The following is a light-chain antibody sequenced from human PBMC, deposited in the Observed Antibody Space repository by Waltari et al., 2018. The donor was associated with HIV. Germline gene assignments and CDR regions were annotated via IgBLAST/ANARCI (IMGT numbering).Light chain of an antibody. V-gene: IGLV2-11*01. CDR2: ELP. J-gene: IGLJ3*02. Sequence: QSALTQPRSVSGSPGQSVTISCTGTSSAIGDYTYVSWYQQHPGKAPKLTLYELPKRPSGVPDRCSSSKSGNTASLTISGLHAEDEAAYYCCSFAGRYTLLFGGGTKLTVL. CDR1: SSAIGDYTY. CDR3: CSFAGRYTLL.